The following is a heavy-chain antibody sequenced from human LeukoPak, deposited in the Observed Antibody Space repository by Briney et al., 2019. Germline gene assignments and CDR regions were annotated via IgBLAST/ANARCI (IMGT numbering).Heavy chain of an antibody. CDR1: GYTFTSYG. Sequence: SVKVSCKASGYTFTSYGISWVRQAPGQGLEWMGWISAYNGNTNYAQKLQGRVTMTTDTSTSTAYMELRSLRSDDTAVYYCARNCNYYDSSSYYCFIDYWGQGTLVTVSS. CDR2: ISAYNGNT. J-gene: IGHJ4*02. CDR3: ARNCNYYDSSSYYCFIDY. D-gene: IGHD3-22*01. V-gene: IGHV1-18*01.